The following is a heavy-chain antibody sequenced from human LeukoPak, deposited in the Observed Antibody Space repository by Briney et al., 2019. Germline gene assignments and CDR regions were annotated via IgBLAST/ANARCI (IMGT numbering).Heavy chain of an antibody. V-gene: IGHV1-2*02. J-gene: IGHJ3*02. D-gene: IGHD5-18*01. CDR2: INPNGGGT. CDR1: GYTFTGYY. CDR3: ARVLERGYSYGSFGAFDI. Sequence: ASVKVSCKASGYTFTGYYMHWVRQAPGQGLEWMGWINPNGGGTNYAQKFQGRVTMTRDTSISTAYMELSRLRSDDTAVYYCARVLERGYSYGSFGAFDIWGQGTMVTVSS.